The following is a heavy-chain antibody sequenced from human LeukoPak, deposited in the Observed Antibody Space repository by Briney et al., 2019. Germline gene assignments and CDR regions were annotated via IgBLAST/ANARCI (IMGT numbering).Heavy chain of an antibody. D-gene: IGHD4-17*01. J-gene: IGHJ4*02. CDR2: IKGDGIST. CDR1: GFTFSDYW. Sequence: GGSLRLSCEASGFTFSDYWIHWVRQAPGKGLVWVSRIKGDGISTNYADSVKGRFTISRDNAKNSLYLQMDSLRAEDTAVYYCARDLGGDYTDYFDYWGQGTLVTVSS. CDR3: ARDLGGDYTDYFDY. V-gene: IGHV3-74*01.